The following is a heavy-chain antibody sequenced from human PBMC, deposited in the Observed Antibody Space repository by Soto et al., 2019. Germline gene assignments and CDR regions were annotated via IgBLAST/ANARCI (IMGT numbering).Heavy chain of an antibody. CDR1: GDSVSSNSAA. D-gene: IGHD2-21*02. Sequence: QVQLQQSGPGLVKPSQTLSLTCAISGDSVSSNSAAWNWIRQSPSRGLEWLGRAYYRSQWFYDSAVSVRSRINVIPDTSRNQFSRQLNSVTPEDTAVYYCTKQKGDSRTYNGMDVWGQGTTVTVSS. V-gene: IGHV6-1*01. J-gene: IGHJ6*02. CDR2: AYYRSQWFY. CDR3: TKQKGDSRTYNGMDV.